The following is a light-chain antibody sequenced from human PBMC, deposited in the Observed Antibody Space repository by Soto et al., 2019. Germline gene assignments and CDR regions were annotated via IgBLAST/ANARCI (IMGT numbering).Light chain of an antibody. V-gene: IGKV1-27*01. CDR2: AAS. Sequence: DVQMTQSPSSLSASVRDRVTITCRASRDISSSLAWYQQKPGKVPKLLIYAASTLHAGVQSRFSGSGSGTFFTLTINSLQPEDVATYYCQKYNSAPNTFGRGTRLEIK. CDR3: QKYNSAPNT. J-gene: IGKJ2*01. CDR1: RDISSS.